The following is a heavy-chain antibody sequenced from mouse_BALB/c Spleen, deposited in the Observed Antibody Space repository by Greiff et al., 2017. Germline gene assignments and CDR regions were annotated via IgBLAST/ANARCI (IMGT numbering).Heavy chain of an antibody. Sequence: EVMLVESGGGLVQPGGSRKLSCAASGFTFSDYGMAWVRQAPGKGPEWVAFISNLAYSIYYADTVTGRFTISRENAKNTLYLEMSSLRSEDTAMYYCARGGDYDGFAYWGQGTLVTVSA. CDR2: ISNLAYSI. D-gene: IGHD2-4*01. J-gene: IGHJ3*01. CDR1: GFTFSDYG. CDR3: ARGGDYDGFAY. V-gene: IGHV5-15*01.